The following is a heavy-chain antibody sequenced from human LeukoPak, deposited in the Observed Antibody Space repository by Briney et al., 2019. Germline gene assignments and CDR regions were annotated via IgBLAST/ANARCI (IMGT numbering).Heavy chain of an antibody. D-gene: IGHD4-17*01. V-gene: IGHV1-2*02. Sequence: ASVKVSCKASGYTFTTYYIHWVRQAPGQGLEWMGYINPNSGGTNYAQKFQGRVTITADKSTSTAYMELSSLRSEDTAVYYCAKSSYGDYGLYFDYWGQGTLVTVSS. CDR3: AKSSYGDYGLYFDY. CDR1: GYTFTTYY. CDR2: INPNSGGT. J-gene: IGHJ4*02.